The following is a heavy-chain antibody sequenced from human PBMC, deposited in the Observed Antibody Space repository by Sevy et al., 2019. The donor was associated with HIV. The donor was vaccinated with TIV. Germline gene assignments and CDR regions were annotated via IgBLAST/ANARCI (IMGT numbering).Heavy chain of an antibody. D-gene: IGHD6-19*01. V-gene: IGHV7-4-1*02. Sequence: ASVKVSCKASGYTFTSYAMNWVRQATGQGLEWMGWINTNTGNPTYAQGFTGRFVFSLDTSVSTAYLQISSLKAEDTAVYYCARDPPYSSMDGDAFDIWGQGTMVTVSS. CDR2: INTNTGNP. CDR1: GYTFTSYA. CDR3: ARDPPYSSMDGDAFDI. J-gene: IGHJ3*02.